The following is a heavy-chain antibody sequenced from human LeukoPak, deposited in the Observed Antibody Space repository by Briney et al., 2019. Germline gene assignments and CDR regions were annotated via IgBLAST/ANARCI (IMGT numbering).Heavy chain of an antibody. Sequence: GGSLRLSCAASGFTFSDYYMSWIRQAPGKGLEWVSYISSSGTTIYYADSVKGRFTISRDNAKNSLYLQMNSLRAEDTAVYYCARRRDSGSLQHFDYWGQGTLVTISS. CDR3: ARRRDSGSLQHFDY. J-gene: IGHJ4*02. V-gene: IGHV3-11*01. CDR1: GFTFSDYY. CDR2: ISSSGTTI. D-gene: IGHD1-26*01.